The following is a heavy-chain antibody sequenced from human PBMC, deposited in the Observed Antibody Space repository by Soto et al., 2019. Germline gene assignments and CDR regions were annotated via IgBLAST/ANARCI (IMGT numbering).Heavy chain of an antibody. D-gene: IGHD3-22*01. CDR1: GGSFSGYY. CDR2: INHSGST. V-gene: IGHV4-34*01. J-gene: IGHJ4*02. Sequence: SETLSLTCAVYGGSFSGYYWSWIRQPPGKGLEWIGEINHSGSTNYNPSLKSRVTISVDTSKNQSSLKLSSVTAADTAVYYCARGSPLDSSGYYFDYWGQGTLVTVSS. CDR3: ARGSPLDSSGYYFDY.